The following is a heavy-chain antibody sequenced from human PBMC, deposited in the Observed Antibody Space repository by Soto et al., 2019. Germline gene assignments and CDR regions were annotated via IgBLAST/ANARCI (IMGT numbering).Heavy chain of an antibody. J-gene: IGHJ6*02. D-gene: IGHD3-22*01. V-gene: IGHV4-61*01. CDR3: ARSYDSSGYYYYAMDV. CDR1: GGSVSSGNYY. Sequence: SETLSLTCIVSGGSVSSGNYYWNWIRQPPGKGLEWIGYIYSSGSTKYSPSLRSRVTISVDTFKNQFSLNLRSVTAADTAVYYCARSYDSSGYYYYAMDVWGQGTTVTVSS. CDR2: IYSSGST.